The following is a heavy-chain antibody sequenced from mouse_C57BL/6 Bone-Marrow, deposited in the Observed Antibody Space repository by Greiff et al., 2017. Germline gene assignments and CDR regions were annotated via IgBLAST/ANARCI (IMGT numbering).Heavy chain of an antibody. V-gene: IGHV1-69*01. J-gene: IGHJ3*01. CDR3: ARQLRGWFAY. D-gene: IGHD3-2*02. CDR1: GYTFTSYW. Sequence: QVQLQQSGAELVMPGASVKLSCKASGYTFTSYWMHWVKQRPGQGLEWIGEIDPSDSYTNYNQKFKGKSTLTVDKSSSTAYMQLSSLTSEDSAVYYCARQLRGWFAYWGQGTLVTVSA. CDR2: IDPSDSYT.